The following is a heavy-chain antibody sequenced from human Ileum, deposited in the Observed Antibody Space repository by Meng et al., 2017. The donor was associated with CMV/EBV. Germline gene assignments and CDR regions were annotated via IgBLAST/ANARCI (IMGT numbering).Heavy chain of an antibody. CDR1: GFNFSTYS. CDR3: ATIGYSFGFTN. CDR2: IARIGNYI. V-gene: IGHV3-21*01. J-gene: IGHJ4*02. Sequence: GESLKIFCTASGFNFSTYSMAWVRQAPGKGLEWVSSIARIGNYITYADSVKGRFTVSRDNAKNSLFLQMSGLGADDTAFYYCATIGYSFGFTNWGQGTLVTVSS. D-gene: IGHD5-18*01.